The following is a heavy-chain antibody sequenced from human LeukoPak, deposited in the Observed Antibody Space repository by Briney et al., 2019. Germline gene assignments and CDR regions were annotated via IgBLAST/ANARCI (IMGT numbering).Heavy chain of an antibody. V-gene: IGHV3-30*18. CDR3: AKDQGLQGSSWSLYYYYYGMDV. Sequence: GGSLRLSCAASGFTFSSYGMHWVRQAPGKGLEWVAVISYDGSNKYYADSVKGRFTISRDNSKNTLYLQMNSLRAEDTAVYYCAKDQGLQGSSWSLYYYYYGMDVWGKGTTVAVSS. D-gene: IGHD6-13*01. CDR1: GFTFSSYG. J-gene: IGHJ6*04. CDR2: ISYDGSNK.